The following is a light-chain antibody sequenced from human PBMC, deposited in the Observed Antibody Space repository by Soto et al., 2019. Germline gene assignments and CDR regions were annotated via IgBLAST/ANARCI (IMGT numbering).Light chain of an antibody. Sequence: EIVMTQSPATLSVSLGERATLSCRASQSVSSSLAWYQQKPGQAPRLLISGASSRATGIPDRFSGGGSGTDFTLTISRLEPEDFALYYCQQYGSSPITFGQGTRLEIK. CDR1: QSVSSS. J-gene: IGKJ5*01. V-gene: IGKV3-20*01. CDR2: GAS. CDR3: QQYGSSPIT.